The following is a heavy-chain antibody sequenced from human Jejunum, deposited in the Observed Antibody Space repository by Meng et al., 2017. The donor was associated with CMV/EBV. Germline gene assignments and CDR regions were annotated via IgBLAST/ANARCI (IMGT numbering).Heavy chain of an antibody. CDR3: ALFTRSWFDP. CDR1: GFSLSTSEVG. CDR2: IYWDDDK. J-gene: IGHJ5*02. D-gene: IGHD2-2*01. V-gene: IGHV2-5*02. Sequence: QITLKESGPTLLKPTQTLTLTCTFSGFSLSTSEVGVGWIRQPPGKALEWLAVIYWDDDKRYSPSLKSRLTITKDTSKNQVVLTLTNMDPVDTATYYCALFTRSWFDPWGQGTLVTVSS.